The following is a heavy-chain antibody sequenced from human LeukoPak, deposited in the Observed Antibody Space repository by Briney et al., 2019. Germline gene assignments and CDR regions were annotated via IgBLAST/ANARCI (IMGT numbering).Heavy chain of an antibody. CDR2: ISWNSGSI. J-gene: IGHJ3*02. D-gene: IGHD6-6*01. V-gene: IGHV3-9*01. CDR3: ARDSSSSSAFDI. CDR1: GFTFDDYA. Sequence: PGRSLRLSCAASGFTFDDYAMHWVRQAPGKGLEWVSGISWNSGSIGYADSVKGRFTISRDNAKNSLYLQMNSLRAEDTAVYYCARDSSSSSAFDIWGQGTMVTVSS.